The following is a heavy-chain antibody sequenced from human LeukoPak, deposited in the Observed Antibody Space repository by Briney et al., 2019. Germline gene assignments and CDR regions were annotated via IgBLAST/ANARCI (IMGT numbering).Heavy chain of an antibody. D-gene: IGHD3-9*01. J-gene: IGHJ4*02. Sequence: GGTLRLSCAASGFTFSSYGMSWVRQAPGKGLEWVSAISGSGGSTYYADSVKGRFTISRDNAKNSLYLQMNSLRAEDTAVYYCARDHNDILTGYSMRSFDYWGQGTLVTVSS. CDR2: ISGSGGST. CDR1: GFTFSSYG. CDR3: ARDHNDILTGYSMRSFDY. V-gene: IGHV3-23*01.